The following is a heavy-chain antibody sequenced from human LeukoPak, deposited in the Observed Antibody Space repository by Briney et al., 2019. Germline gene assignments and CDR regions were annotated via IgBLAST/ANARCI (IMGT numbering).Heavy chain of an antibody. CDR1: GFTFSSYA. Sequence: GGSLRLSCAASGFTFSSYAMSWVRQAPGKGLEWVSAISGSGGSTYYADSVKGRFTISRDNSKSTLYLQMNSLRAEDTAVYYCALSSSPCCFDYWGQGTLVTVSS. D-gene: IGHD6-6*01. J-gene: IGHJ4*02. V-gene: IGHV3-23*01. CDR3: ALSSSPCCFDY. CDR2: ISGSGGST.